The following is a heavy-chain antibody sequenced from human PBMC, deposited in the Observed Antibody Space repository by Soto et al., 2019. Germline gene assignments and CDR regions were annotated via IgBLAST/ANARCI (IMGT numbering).Heavy chain of an antibody. J-gene: IGHJ6*02. V-gene: IGHV3-48*03. CDR3: ARETLLDV. CDR1: GFTFSSYE. Sequence: GGSLRLSCAASGFTFSSYEMNWVRQAPGKGLEWVSYISSSVSTIYYADSVKGRFTISRDNAKNSLYLQMNSLRAEDTAVYYCARETLLDVWGQGTRVTVSS. CDR2: ISSSVSTI.